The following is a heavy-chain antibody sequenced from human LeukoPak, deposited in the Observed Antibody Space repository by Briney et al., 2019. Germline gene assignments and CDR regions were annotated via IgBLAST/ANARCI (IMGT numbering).Heavy chain of an antibody. CDR3: ARGPLLPASPGYFQH. CDR1: GGTFSSYA. CDR2: VIPILGIA. J-gene: IGHJ1*01. V-gene: IGHV1-69*04. Sequence: SVKVSCKASGGTFSSYAISWVRQAPGQGLEWMGRVIPILGIANYAQKFQGRVTITADKSTSTAYMELSSLRSEDTAVYYCARGPLLPASPGYFQHWGQGTLVTVSS. D-gene: IGHD2-2*01.